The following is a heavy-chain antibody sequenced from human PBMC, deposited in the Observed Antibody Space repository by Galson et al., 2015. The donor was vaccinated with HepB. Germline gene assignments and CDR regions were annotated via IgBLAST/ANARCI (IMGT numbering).Heavy chain of an antibody. CDR3: ARDSLITGTTEFFDY. CDR2: ISYDGSNK. V-gene: IGHV3-30-3*01. D-gene: IGHD1-7*01. Sequence: SLRLSCAASGFTFSSYAMHWVRQAPGKGLEWVAVISYDGSNKYYADSVKGRFTISRDNSKNTLYLQMNSLRAEDTAVYYCARDSLITGTTEFFDYWGQGTLVTVSS. J-gene: IGHJ4*02. CDR1: GFTFSSYA.